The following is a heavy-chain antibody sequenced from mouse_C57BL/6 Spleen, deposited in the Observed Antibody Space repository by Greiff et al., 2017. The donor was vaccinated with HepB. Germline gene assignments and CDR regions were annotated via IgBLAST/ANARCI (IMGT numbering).Heavy chain of an antibody. CDR2: ISSGSSTI. CDR1: GFTFSDYG. V-gene: IGHV5-17*01. CDR3: ARGFITTVVAPFDY. Sequence: DVMLVESGGGLVKPGGSLKLSCAASGFTFSDYGMHWVRQAPEKGLEWVAYISSGSSTIYYADTVKGRFTISRDNAKNTLFLQMTSLRSEDTAMYYCARGFITTVVAPFDYWGQGTTLTVSS. J-gene: IGHJ2*01. D-gene: IGHD1-1*01.